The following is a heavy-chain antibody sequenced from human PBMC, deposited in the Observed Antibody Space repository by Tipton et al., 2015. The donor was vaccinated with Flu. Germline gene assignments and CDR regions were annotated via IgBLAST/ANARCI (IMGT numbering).Heavy chain of an antibody. CDR1: GYTFTSYG. V-gene: IGHV1-18*01. Sequence: QLVQSGAEVKKPGASVKVSCKASGYTFTSYGISWVRQAPGQGLEWMGWISAYNGNTNYAQKLQGRVTMTTDTSTNTAYMELRSLRSDDTAVYYCARVREVGQYYDFWSGYYDYYYYGMDVWGQGTTVTVSS. CDR2: ISAYNGNT. D-gene: IGHD3-3*01. CDR3: ARVREVGQYYDFWSGYYDYYYYGMDV. J-gene: IGHJ6*02.